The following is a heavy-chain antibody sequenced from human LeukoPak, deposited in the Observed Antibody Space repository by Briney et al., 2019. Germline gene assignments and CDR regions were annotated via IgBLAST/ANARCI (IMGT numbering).Heavy chain of an antibody. Sequence: GASVSVSCTASGYTFTGYYMHWGRQAPGQGRERMGWINPNSGGTNYAQKFQGRVTMTRDTSISTAYMELSRLRSDDTAVYYCAREHSSSSWYFDYWGQGTLVTVSS. CDR3: AREHSSSSWYFDY. V-gene: IGHV1-2*02. D-gene: IGHD6-13*01. CDR2: INPNSGGT. CDR1: GYTFTGYY. J-gene: IGHJ4*02.